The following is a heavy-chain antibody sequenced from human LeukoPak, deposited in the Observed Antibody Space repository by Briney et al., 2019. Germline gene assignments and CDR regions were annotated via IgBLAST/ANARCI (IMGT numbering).Heavy chain of an antibody. Sequence: GESLNISCMCSGYSFTNYWIGWVRQMPGKGLEWMGMIYPGDSDTRYSPSFQGQVTISADKSISTAYLQWSSLRASDTAMYYCARHGPNWGDAFDIWGQGTMVTVSS. CDR3: ARHGPNWGDAFDI. CDR2: IYPGDSDT. D-gene: IGHD7-27*01. J-gene: IGHJ3*02. V-gene: IGHV5-51*01. CDR1: GYSFTNYW.